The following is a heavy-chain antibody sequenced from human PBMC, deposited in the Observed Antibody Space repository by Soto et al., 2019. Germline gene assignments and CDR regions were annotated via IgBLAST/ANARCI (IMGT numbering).Heavy chain of an antibody. Sequence: QVQLQESGPGLVKPSETLSLTCNVSGASISSHYWSWLRQAPGKGPEWIGYVAHPGITQYSPSLKSRVTMSADTSNNQVSLTLSSVTAADTAVYYCARDGGDLGSSWDATWFDPWGQGTLVTVSS. D-gene: IGHD6-13*01. V-gene: IGHV4-59*11. CDR1: GASISSHY. CDR2: VAHPGIT. CDR3: ARDGGDLGSSWDATWFDP. J-gene: IGHJ5*02.